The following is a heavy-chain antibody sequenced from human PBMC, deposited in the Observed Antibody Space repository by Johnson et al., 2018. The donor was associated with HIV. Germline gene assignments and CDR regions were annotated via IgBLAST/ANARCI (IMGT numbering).Heavy chain of an antibody. CDR3: AKGGYYSEDAFDI. D-gene: IGHD3-22*01. CDR2: IWYDGSNK. V-gene: IGHV3-33*06. Sequence: QVQLVESGGGLVQPGGSLRLSCAASGFTFSTYAMSWVRQAPGRGLEWVAVIWYDGSNKYYADSVKGRFTISRDNSKNTLYLQMNSLRAEDTAVYYCAKGGYYSEDAFDIWGQGTMVTVSS. CDR1: GFTFSTYA. J-gene: IGHJ3*02.